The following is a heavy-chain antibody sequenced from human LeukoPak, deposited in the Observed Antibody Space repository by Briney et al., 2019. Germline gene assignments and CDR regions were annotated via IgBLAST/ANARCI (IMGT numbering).Heavy chain of an antibody. D-gene: IGHD6-13*01. CDR3: ARADSSSWPSWAYSSMGPYY. V-gene: IGHV1-2*02. Sequence: GASVKVSCKASGYTFTGYYMHWVRQAPGQGLEWMGWINPNSGGTNYAQKFQGRVTMTRDTSISTAYMELSRLRSDDTDVYYCARADSSSWPSWAYSSMGPYYWGQGTLVTVSS. CDR1: GYTFTGYY. J-gene: IGHJ4*02. CDR2: INPNSGGT.